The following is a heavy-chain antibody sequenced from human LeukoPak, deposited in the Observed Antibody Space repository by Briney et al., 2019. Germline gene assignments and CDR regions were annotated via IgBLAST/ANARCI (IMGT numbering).Heavy chain of an antibody. D-gene: IGHD3-9*01. V-gene: IGHV1-69*04. CDR2: IIPILGIA. J-gene: IGHJ6*02. CDR3: AREYYDILTGQRGYYYYGMDV. CDR1: GGTFTSYA. Sequence: SVTVSFKASGGTFTSYASSWVRQAPGQRPEWMGRIIPILGIANYAQKFQGRVTITADKTTSTAYMELSSLRSEDTAVYYCAREYYDILTGQRGYYYYGMDVWGQGTTVTVSS.